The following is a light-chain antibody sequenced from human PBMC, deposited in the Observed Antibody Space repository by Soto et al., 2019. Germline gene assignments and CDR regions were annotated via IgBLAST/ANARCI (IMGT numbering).Light chain of an antibody. J-gene: IGLJ3*02. CDR1: SSDVGSYNL. CDR3: CSFATSGTWV. CDR2: EVS. Sequence: QAVLTQPASVSGSPGQSITISCTGTSSDVGSYNLVSWYQPHPGQVPKLMVYEVSKRPAGVSNRFSGSKSGNTASLTISGLQAEDEADYYCCSFATSGTWVFGGGTKLTVL. V-gene: IGLV2-23*02.